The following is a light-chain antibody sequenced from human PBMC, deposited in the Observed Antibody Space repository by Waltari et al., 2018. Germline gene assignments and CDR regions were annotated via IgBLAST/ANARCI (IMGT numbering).Light chain of an antibody. V-gene: IGKV1-39*01. J-gene: IGKJ2*01. CDR3: QQSHGFPFT. Sequence: DIQMTQSPSSLSPSVGDRVTISCRASYNVDVFLNWYQQKPGKAPKLLIYGASSLQSGVPSRFSGSGSGTDFTLTITSLQPEDSATYYCQQSHGFPFTFGQGTKLEIK. CDR1: YNVDVF. CDR2: GAS.